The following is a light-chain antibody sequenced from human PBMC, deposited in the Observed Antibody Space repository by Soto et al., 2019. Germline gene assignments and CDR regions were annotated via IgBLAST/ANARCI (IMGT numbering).Light chain of an antibody. J-gene: IGKJ4*01. CDR1: QSVSRNY. CDR3: QQYGRIPLT. CDR2: DSS. Sequence: EIVLTQSPGTLSLSPGERASLSCRASQSVSRNYVAWYQFRPGQPPRLLIYDSSTRATGIPDRFSGRGSGADFTPTISRLEPGDFAVYFCQQYGRIPLTFGGGSRVEIK. V-gene: IGKV3-20*01.